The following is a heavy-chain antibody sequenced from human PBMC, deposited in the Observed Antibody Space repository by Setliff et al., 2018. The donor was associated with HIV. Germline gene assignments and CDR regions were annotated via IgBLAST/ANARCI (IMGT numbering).Heavy chain of an antibody. V-gene: IGHV4-4*07. D-gene: IGHD3-22*01. CDR1: GGSISRYY. CDR2: IYPSGNI. J-gene: IGHJ5*01. Sequence: SETLSLTCTVSGGSISRYYWSWIRQPAGKGLEWIGRIYPSGNINYNPSLKSRLTMSIDTSKNQFSLKLNSVTAADTAVYYCARAGNDYYDSNGYYYVVDWFDSWGQGTLVTVSS. CDR3: ARAGNDYYDSNGYYYVVDWFDS.